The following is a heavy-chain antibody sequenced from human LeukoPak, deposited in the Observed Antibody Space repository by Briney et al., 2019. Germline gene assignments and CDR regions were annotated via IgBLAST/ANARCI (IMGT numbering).Heavy chain of an antibody. V-gene: IGHV3-74*01. J-gene: IGHJ3*02. CDR2: INTDGSST. Sequence: GGSLRLSCAASGFTFSSYWMHWVRQAPGKGLVWVSRINTDGSSTSYADSVKGRFTISRDNAKDTLYLQMNSLRAEDTAVYYCARVAGEGGSDAFDIWGQGTMVTVSS. CDR1: GFTFSSYW. D-gene: IGHD3-16*01. CDR3: ARVAGEGGSDAFDI.